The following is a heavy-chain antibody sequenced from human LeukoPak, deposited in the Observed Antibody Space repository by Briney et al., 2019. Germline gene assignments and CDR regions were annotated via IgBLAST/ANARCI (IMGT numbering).Heavy chain of an antibody. CDR3: ARDFTGDNWNYAHYMDV. Sequence: GASLRLSCAPSALTFSSYSMNSVRHAPGKGLEWVSYIISSSSTIYYANSVKGRFTISRDNDKNSLYLQMNSLRAEDTAVYYWARDFTGDNWNYAHYMDVWGKGTSVTVSS. V-gene: IGHV3-48*01. CDR1: ALTFSSYS. CDR2: IISSSSTI. D-gene: IGHD1-7*01. J-gene: IGHJ6*03.